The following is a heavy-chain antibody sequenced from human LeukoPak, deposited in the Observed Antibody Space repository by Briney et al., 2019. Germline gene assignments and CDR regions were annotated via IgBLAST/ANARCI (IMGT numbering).Heavy chain of an antibody. CDR1: GFTFSSHW. V-gene: IGHV3-7*01. Sequence: GGFLRLSCAASGFTFSSHWMNWVRQAPGKGLEWVANIKEDGSEKDYVDSVKGRFTISRDNAKNSLYLQMDSLRAEDTAVYYCARDRIGGEEYWGQGTLVTVSS. CDR2: IKEDGSEK. J-gene: IGHJ4*02. D-gene: IGHD3-16*01. CDR3: ARDRIGGEEY.